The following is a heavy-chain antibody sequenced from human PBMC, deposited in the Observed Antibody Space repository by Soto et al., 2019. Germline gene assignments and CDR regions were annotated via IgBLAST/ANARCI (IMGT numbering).Heavy chain of an antibody. J-gene: IGHJ4*02. Sequence: ASVKVSCKASGYTFTSYGISWVRQAPGQGLEWMGWISAYNGNTNYAQKLQGRVTMTTDTSTSTAYMELRSLRSDDTAVYYCARGPTGGILTGYYDYWGQGTLVTVSS. CDR2: ISAYNGNT. CDR1: GYTFTSYG. D-gene: IGHD3-9*01. V-gene: IGHV1-18*01. CDR3: ARGPTGGILTGYYDY.